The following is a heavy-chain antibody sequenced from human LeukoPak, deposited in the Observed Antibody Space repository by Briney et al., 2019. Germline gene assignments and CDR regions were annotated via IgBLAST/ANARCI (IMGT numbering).Heavy chain of an antibody. J-gene: IGHJ4*02. Sequence: PSETLSLTCTVSGGSITHYYWTWIRQPPGKTLEWIGYSYYSGSTKYNPSLKSRVTISVDTSKNQFSLKLSSVTAADTAVYYCARPRVGAIWYWGQGTLVTVSS. CDR1: GGSITHYY. CDR3: ARPRVGAIWY. D-gene: IGHD1-26*01. V-gene: IGHV4-59*08. CDR2: SYYSGST.